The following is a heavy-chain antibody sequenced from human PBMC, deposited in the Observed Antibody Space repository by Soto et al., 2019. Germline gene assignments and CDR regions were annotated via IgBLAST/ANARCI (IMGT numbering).Heavy chain of an antibody. CDR1: GFTFSNYW. CDR3: AKDDNYCAGGICYDVFDI. CDR2: IKRDGSET. Sequence: EVQLVESGGGLVQSGGSLRLSCVASGFTFSNYWMTWVRQAPGKGLEWVTNIKRDGSETYLVDSVRGRFTISRDNAKNSLSLKKNTLRDQDTPVYYCAKDDNYCAGGICYDVFDIWGQGTMVTVSS. D-gene: IGHD2-8*02. V-gene: IGHV3-7*05. J-gene: IGHJ3*02.